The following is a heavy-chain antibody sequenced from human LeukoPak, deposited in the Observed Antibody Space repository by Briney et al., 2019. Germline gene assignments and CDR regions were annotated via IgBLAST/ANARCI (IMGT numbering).Heavy chain of an antibody. D-gene: IGHD6-6*01. J-gene: IGHJ4*02. CDR1: GSGFTNYW. CDR2: IYPGDSDT. V-gene: IGHV5-51*01. Sequence: GGALQTSGQGSGSGFTNYWIGGGRQMPGEGVGWVGIIYPGDSDTKSSPSFQGQVTISADKSISTAYVQWNSLKASDTAMYYWARRETSSWHFDYWGQGTLVTVSS. CDR3: ARRETSSWHFDY.